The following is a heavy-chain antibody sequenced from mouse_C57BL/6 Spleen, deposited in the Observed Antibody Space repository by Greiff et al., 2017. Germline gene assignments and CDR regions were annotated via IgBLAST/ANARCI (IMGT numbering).Heavy chain of an antibody. D-gene: IGHD1-1*01. J-gene: IGHJ1*03. V-gene: IGHV1-82*01. Sequence: VKLQQSGPELVKPGASVKISCKASGYAFSSSWMNWVKQRPGKGLEWIGRIYPGDGDTNYNGKFKGKATLTADKSSSTAYMQLSSLTSEDSAVYFCARSVYGSSWGYFDVWGTGTTVTVSS. CDR3: ARSVYGSSWGYFDV. CDR2: IYPGDGDT. CDR1: GYAFSSSW.